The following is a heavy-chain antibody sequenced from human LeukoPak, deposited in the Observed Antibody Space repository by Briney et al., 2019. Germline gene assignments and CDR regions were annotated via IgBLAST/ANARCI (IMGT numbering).Heavy chain of an antibody. CDR1: GYTLTELS. CDR3: ARAEDPALVNVGDYYYYGMDV. CDR2: ISAYNGNT. D-gene: IGHD5-18*01. V-gene: IGHV1-18*01. Sequence: ASVKVSCKVSGYTLTELSMHWVRQAPGQGLECMGWISAYNGNTKYTQIFQGRVTMTTDASTSTAYMELRSLRSDDTAVYYCARAEDPALVNVGDYYYYGMDVWGQGTTVTVSS. J-gene: IGHJ6*02.